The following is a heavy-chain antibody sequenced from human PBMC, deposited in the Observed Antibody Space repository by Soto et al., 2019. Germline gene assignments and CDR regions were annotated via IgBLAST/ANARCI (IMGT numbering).Heavy chain of an antibody. V-gene: IGHV3-9*01. CDR2: ISWNSGSI. CDR3: AKERGAYSSGWHDAFDS. CDR1: GFTFDDYA. J-gene: IGHJ3*02. D-gene: IGHD6-19*01. Sequence: PGGSLRLSCAASGFTFDDYAMHWVRQAPGKGLEWVSGISWNSGSIGYADSVKGRFTISRDNAKNSLYLQMNSLRAEDTALYYCAKERGAYSSGWHDAFDSWGQGTMVTVSS.